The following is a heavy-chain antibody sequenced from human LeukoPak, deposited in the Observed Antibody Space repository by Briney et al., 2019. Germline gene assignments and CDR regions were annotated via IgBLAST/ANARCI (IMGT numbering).Heavy chain of an antibody. Sequence: GRSLRLSCAASGFTFSSYGMHWVRQAPGKGLEWVAVTSYDGNNKYYADSVKGRFTISRDNSKSTLFLQMNSLRAEDTAVYYCARGPRKPGNLPLGDWGQGTLVTVSS. V-gene: IGHV3-30*03. J-gene: IGHJ4*02. CDR3: ARGPRKPGNLPLGD. CDR1: GFTFSSYG. CDR2: TSYDGNNK. D-gene: IGHD1-26*01.